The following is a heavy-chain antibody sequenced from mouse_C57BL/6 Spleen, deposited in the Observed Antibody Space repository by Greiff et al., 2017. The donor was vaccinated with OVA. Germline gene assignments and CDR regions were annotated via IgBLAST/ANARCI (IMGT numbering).Heavy chain of an antibody. J-gene: IGHJ2*01. CDR1: GYTFTSYT. Sequence: QVQLKQSGAELARPGASVKMSCKASGYTFTSYTMHWVKQRPGPGLEWIGYINPSSGYTKYNQKFKDKATLTADKSSSTAYRQLSSLTSEDSAVYYCARKGRPVVAFDYWGQGTTLTVSS. D-gene: IGHD1-1*01. CDR2: INPSSGYT. V-gene: IGHV1-4*01. CDR3: ARKGRPVVAFDY.